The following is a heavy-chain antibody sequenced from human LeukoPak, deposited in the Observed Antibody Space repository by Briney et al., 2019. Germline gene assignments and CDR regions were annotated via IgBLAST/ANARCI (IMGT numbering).Heavy chain of an antibody. CDR2: MNQDGSKK. CDR1: GFTFGNYW. J-gene: IGHJ3*02. Sequence: GGSLRLSCAASGFTFGNYWMNWVRQAPGKGLEWVASMNQDGSKKYHVDSVKGRFTISRDNAKYSLHLQMSSLRAEDTAVYYCARDSGYSKFDIWGQGTVVIVSS. V-gene: IGHV3-7*01. CDR3: ARDSGYSKFDI. D-gene: IGHD6-13*01.